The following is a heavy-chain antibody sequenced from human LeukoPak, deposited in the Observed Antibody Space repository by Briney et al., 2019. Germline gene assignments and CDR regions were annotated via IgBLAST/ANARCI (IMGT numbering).Heavy chain of an antibody. CDR2: IWNDGSNK. V-gene: IGHV3-33*01. Sequence: PGGSLRLSCAASGFTFSSYGMQWVRQAPGKELEWVAVIWNDGSNKYYADSVKGRFTISRDNSKNTLYLQMNSLRAEDTAVYYCARDPYGMDVWGQGTTVTVSS. CDR1: GFTFSSYG. CDR3: ARDPYGMDV. J-gene: IGHJ6*02.